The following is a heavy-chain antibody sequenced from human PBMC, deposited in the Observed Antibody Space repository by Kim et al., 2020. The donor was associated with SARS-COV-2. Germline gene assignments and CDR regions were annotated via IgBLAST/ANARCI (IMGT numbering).Heavy chain of an antibody. CDR3: ARDDTMVRGVIDV. J-gene: IGHJ4*02. Sequence: YSPSLKSRVTISVDKSKNQFSLKLSSVTAANTAVYYCARDDTMVRGVIDVWGQGTLVTVSS. D-gene: IGHD3-10*01. V-gene: IGHV4-4*02.